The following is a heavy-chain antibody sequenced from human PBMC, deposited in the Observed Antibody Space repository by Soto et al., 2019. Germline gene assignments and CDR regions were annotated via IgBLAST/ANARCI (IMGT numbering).Heavy chain of an antibody. CDR3: ARDPNLRFLEWLNLDV. CDR2: ISYDGSNK. Sequence: GGSLRLSCAASGFTFSSYAMHWVRQAPGKGLEWVAVISYDGSNKYYADSVKGRFTISRDNSKNTLYLQMNSLRAEDTAVYYCARDPNLRFLEWLNLDVWGQGTTVTGSS. V-gene: IGHV3-30-3*01. CDR1: GFTFSSYA. J-gene: IGHJ6*02. D-gene: IGHD3-3*01.